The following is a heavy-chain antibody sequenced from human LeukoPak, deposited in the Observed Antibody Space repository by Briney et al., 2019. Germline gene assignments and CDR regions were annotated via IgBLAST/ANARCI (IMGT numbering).Heavy chain of an antibody. V-gene: IGHV4-4*07. Sequence: SETLSLTCTVSGGSISNYYWSWIRQPAGKGLEWIGRIYTSGSANYNPSLKSRVTMSVDTSKNQFSLKLYFTTAADTAVYYCARGPGRRDDYKSLDYWGQGTLVTVSS. CDR1: GGSISNYY. D-gene: IGHD5-24*01. CDR3: ARGPGRRDDYKSLDY. CDR2: IYTSGSA. J-gene: IGHJ4*02.